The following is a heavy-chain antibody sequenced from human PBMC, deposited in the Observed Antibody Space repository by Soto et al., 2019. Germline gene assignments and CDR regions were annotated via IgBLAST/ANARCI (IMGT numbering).Heavy chain of an antibody. D-gene: IGHD3-10*01. CDR2: INPNFGGT. CDR3: VAGGVLIRDDAFDI. CDR1: GYTFTGYY. J-gene: IGHJ3*02. Sequence: QVQLVQSGAEVRKPGASVKVSCKASGYTFTGYYMHWVRQAPGQGLEWMGWINPNFGGTHFAEKFRGRVTMTRDTSTRTVYIEVNSLKSDDTAVYFCVAGGVLIRDDAFDIWGQGTMAAVSS. V-gene: IGHV1-2*02.